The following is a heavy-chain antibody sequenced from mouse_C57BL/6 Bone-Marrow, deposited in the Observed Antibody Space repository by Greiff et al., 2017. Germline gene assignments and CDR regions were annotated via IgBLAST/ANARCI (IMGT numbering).Heavy chain of an antibody. V-gene: IGHV1-64*01. D-gene: IGHD1-1*01. J-gene: IGHJ1*03. CDR2: IHPNSGST. CDR1: GYTFTSYW. CDR3: AREGEIYYCGISWYFYV. Sequence: QVQLQQPGAELVKPGASVKLSCKASGYTFTSYWMHWVKQRPGQGLEWIGMIHPNSGSTNYNEKFKSKATLTVDKSSSTAYMQLSSLTSEDSAVYYCAREGEIYYCGISWYFYVWGTGATVTVTS.